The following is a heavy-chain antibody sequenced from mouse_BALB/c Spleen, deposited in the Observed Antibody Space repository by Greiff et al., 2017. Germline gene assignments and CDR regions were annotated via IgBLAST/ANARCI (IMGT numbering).Heavy chain of an antibody. CDR3: ARERAYYGNYVWYFDV. V-gene: IGHV2-6-7*01. D-gene: IGHD2-10*01. CDR1: GFSLTGYG. J-gene: IGHJ1*01. CDR2: IWGDGST. Sequence: VKVVESGPGLVAPSQSLSITCTVSGFSLTGYGVNWVRQPPGKGLEWLGMIWGDGSTDYNSALKSRLSISKDNSKSQVFLKMNSLQTDDTARYYCARERAYYGNYVWYFDVWGAGTTVTVSS.